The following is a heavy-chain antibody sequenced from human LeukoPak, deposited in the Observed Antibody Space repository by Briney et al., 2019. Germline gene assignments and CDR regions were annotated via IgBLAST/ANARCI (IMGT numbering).Heavy chain of an antibody. CDR3: AKDVVYFYGTSGVTSFDP. V-gene: IGHV3-23*01. J-gene: IGHJ5*02. CDR2: ISDTGDNT. CDR1: GFTLSTYA. Sequence: PGGSLRLSCAASGFTLSTYAMSWVRQAPGKGLEWVSAISDTGDNTYYADSVNGRFTISRDNSRNTAYLQMNNLAAEDTAIYYCAKDVVYFYGTSGVTSFDPWGQGTLVTVSP. D-gene: IGHD3-22*01.